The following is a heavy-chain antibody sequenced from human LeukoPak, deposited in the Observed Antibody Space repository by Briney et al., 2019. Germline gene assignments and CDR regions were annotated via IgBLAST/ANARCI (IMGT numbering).Heavy chain of an antibody. CDR2: ISSCGSNI. D-gene: IGHD6-19*01. Sequence: GGSLRLSCAASGFTFSRYEMNWVRQAPGKGLEWVSYISSCGSNIYYADSVKGRFTISRDNAKNSLYLQMNSLRAEDTAVYYCARERYSSGGYNYWGQGTLVTVSS. V-gene: IGHV3-48*03. CDR1: GFTFSRYE. CDR3: ARERYSSGGYNY. J-gene: IGHJ4*02.